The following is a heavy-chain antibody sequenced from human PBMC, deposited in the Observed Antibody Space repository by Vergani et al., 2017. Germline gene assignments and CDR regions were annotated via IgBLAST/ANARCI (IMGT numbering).Heavy chain of an antibody. V-gene: IGHV4-38-2*01. D-gene: IGHD3-10*01. CDR2: VHRNGNT. J-gene: IGHJ4*02. Sequence: VDLQESGPGLVKSSKTLSLNCAVSGNSVGSGYYLGWIRQPPGRGLEWIGCVHRNGNTYYTSSLRRRATISRDTSKNQISLRLTSVTAADTAVYYCSRQKPYGSAHVDVWGRGVLVTVSA. CDR3: SRQKPYGSAHVDV. CDR1: GNSVGSGYY.